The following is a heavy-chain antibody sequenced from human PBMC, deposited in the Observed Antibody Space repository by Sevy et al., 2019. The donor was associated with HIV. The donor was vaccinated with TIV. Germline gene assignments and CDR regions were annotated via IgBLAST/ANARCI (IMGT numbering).Heavy chain of an antibody. D-gene: IGHD3-9*01. J-gene: IGHJ5*02. CDR1: NGSISGYY. V-gene: IGHV4-59*08. CDR3: ARQKLRYCDSQPMNWFDP. Sequence: SETLSLTCTVSNGSISGYYWSWIRQPPGKGLEWIGYIYYSGTTKYKPSLKSRVTISVDTSKNQFYLKLKSVTAADTAVYYCARQKLRYCDSQPMNWFDPWGQGTLVTVSS. CDR2: IYYSGTT.